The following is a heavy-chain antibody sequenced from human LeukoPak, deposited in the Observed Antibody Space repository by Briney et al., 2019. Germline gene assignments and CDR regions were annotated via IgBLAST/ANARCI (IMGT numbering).Heavy chain of an antibody. CDR1: GYTFTRYG. D-gene: IGHD3-16*02. V-gene: IGHV1-18*01. CDR3: ARESLGELSFDEYFDY. J-gene: IGHJ4*02. Sequence: ASVKVSCKASGYTFTRYGISWVRQAPGQGLEWMGWIDAKNGKTNYAQKFQDRVTMTTDTSTSTVYMELRSLRSEDTAIYYCARESLGELSFDEYFDYWGQGTLVTVSS. CDR2: IDAKNGKT.